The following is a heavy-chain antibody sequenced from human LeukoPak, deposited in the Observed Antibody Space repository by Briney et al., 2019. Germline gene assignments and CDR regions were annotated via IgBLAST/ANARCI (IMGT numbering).Heavy chain of an antibody. V-gene: IGHV4-61*05. CDR3: ARHISAGWRDGYNLNWFDP. Sequence: SETLSLTCTVSGGSISSSSDYWSWIRQPPGKGLEWIGYIYYSGSTNYNPSLKSRVTISVDTSKNQFSLKLSSVTAADTAVYYCARHISAGWRDGYNLNWFDPWGQGTLVTVSS. CDR2: IYYSGST. CDR1: GGSISSSSDY. D-gene: IGHD5-24*01. J-gene: IGHJ5*02.